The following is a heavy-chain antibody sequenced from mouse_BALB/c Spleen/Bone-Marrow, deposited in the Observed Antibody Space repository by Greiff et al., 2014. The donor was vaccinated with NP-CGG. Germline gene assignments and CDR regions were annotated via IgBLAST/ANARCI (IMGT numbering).Heavy chain of an antibody. CDR2: ISSGGSYT. J-gene: IGHJ4*01. CDR1: GFTFSNYG. V-gene: IGHV5-6*02. D-gene: IGHD2-3*01. Sequence: DVMVVESGGDLVKPGGSLKLSCAASGFTFSNYGMSWVRQTPDKRLEWVATISSGGSYTYYPDSVKGRFTVSRDNAKNTLYLQMSSLKSEDTAMYYCARRDGGPMDYWGQGTSVTVSS. CDR3: ARRDGGPMDY.